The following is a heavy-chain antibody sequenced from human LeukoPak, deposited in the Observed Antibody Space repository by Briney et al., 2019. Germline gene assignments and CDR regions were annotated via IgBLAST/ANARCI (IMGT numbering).Heavy chain of an antibody. J-gene: IGHJ4*02. D-gene: IGHD3-3*01. CDR2: IYTSGST. CDR3: ARSDFWSGYVDY. V-gene: IGHV4-4*07. Sequence: SETLSLTCTVSGGSISSYYWSWIRQPAGKGLEWIGRIYTSGSTNYNPSLKSRVTISVDKSKNQSSLKLSSVTAADTAVYYCARSDFWSGYVDYWGQGTLVTVSS. CDR1: GGSISSYY.